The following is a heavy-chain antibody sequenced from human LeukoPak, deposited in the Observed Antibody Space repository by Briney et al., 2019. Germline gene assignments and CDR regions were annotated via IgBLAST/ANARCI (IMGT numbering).Heavy chain of an antibody. V-gene: IGHV3-21*01. J-gene: IGHJ4*02. CDR1: GXTFSSYR. CDR3: ARGSDSSGYHDY. Sequence: GGSLRLSCAASGXTFSSYRMNWVRQAPGKGLEWVSSISGGSTYIHYTDSLKGRLTISRDNAKSSLSLQMNSLRAEDTAVYYCARGSDSSGYHDYWGQGTLVTVSS. D-gene: IGHD3-22*01. CDR2: ISGGSTYI.